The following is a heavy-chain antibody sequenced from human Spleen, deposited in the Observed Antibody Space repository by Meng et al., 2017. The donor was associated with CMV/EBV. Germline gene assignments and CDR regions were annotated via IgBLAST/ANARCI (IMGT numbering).Heavy chain of an antibody. J-gene: IGHJ4*02. CDR1: YRLTNYG. CDR3: ARGGYCSSSSCLPPDH. CDR2: ISTYDGNA. V-gene: IGHV1-18*01. D-gene: IGHD2-2*01. Sequence: YRLTNYGISWVRRGPEQGLEWMEWISTYDGNAICAHKFQGRVTMTTDTSTGTAYMELRNLGSVDTDVYYCARGGYCSSSSCLPPDHWGQGTLVTVSS.